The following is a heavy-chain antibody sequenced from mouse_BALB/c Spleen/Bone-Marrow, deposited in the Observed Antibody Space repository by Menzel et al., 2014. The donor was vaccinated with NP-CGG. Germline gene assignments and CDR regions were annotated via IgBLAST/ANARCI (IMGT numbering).Heavy chain of an antibody. J-gene: IGHJ4*01. CDR2: IWAGGST. Sequence: QVQLQQSGPGPVAPSQSLSITCTVSGFSLTSYGVHWVRQPPGKGLEWLGVIWAGGSTNYNSALMSRLSISEDNSKSQVFLKMNSLQTDDTAMYYCARAPLLRYHYAMDYWGQGTSVTVSS. D-gene: IGHD1-1*01. V-gene: IGHV2-9*02. CDR3: ARAPLLRYHYAMDY. CDR1: GFSLTSYG.